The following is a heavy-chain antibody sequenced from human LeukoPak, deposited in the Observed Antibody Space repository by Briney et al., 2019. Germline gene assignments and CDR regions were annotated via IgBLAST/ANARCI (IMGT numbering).Heavy chain of an antibody. V-gene: IGHV3-11*05. J-gene: IGHJ6*02. CDR1: GFTFSDYY. CDR3: ARDGSHYYDSSGPRGMDV. D-gene: IGHD3-22*01. CDR2: ISSSSSYT. Sequence: GGSLRLSCAASGFTFSDYYMSWIRQAPGKGLEWVSYISSSSSYTNYADSVKGRLTISRDNAKNSLYLQMNSLRAEDTAVYYCARDGSHYYDSSGPRGMDVWGQGTTVTVSS.